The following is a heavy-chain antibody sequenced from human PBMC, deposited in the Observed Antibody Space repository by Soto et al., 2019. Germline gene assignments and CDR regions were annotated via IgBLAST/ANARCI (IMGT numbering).Heavy chain of an antibody. CDR1: GRSISSGGYY. Sequence: PSETLSLTCTVSGRSISSGGYYWTWIPQHPGKGLEWIGYIHYSGSTNYNPSLKSRVTISVDTSKNQFSLKLSSVTAADTAVYYCARDRLLWTGGGWFDPWGQGTLVTVSS. CDR2: IHYSGST. V-gene: IGHV4-61*08. CDR3: ARDRLLWTGGGWFDP. D-gene: IGHD2-2*01. J-gene: IGHJ5*02.